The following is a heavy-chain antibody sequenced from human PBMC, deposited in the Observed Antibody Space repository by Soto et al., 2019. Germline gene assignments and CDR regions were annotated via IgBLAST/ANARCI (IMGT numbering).Heavy chain of an antibody. CDR1: GFTFTSYA. J-gene: IGHJ4*01. CDR3: AKDQGRYSDGYVPDY. V-gene: IGHV3-23*01. D-gene: IGHD5-18*01. CDR2: ISGSGGST. Sequence: EVQLLESGGGLVQPGGSLRLSCAASGFTFTSYAMSWVRQAPGKWLEWVSAISGSGGSTYYTDSVKCRFTISRDNPKNTLYLQMNRLRAEGSAVYYCAKDQGRYSDGYVPDYWRHGTLVTVSS.